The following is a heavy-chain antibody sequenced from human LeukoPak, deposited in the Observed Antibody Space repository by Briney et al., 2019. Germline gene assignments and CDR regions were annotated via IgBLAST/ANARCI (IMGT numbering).Heavy chain of an antibody. V-gene: IGHV4-61*02. CDR1: GGSISSGSYY. D-gene: IGHD1-26*01. Sequence: PSQTLSLTCTVSGGSISSGSYYWSWIRQPAGKGLERIGRIYTSGSTNYNPSLKSRVTISVDTSKNQFSLKLSSVTAADTAVYYCARGPMYSGSYYESSWFDPWGQGTLVTVSS. CDR2: IYTSGST. J-gene: IGHJ5*02. CDR3: ARGPMYSGSYYESSWFDP.